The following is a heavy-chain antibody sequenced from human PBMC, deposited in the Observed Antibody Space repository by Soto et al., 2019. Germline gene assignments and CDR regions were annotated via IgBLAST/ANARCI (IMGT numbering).Heavy chain of an antibody. CDR1: GCSLSGYA. Sequence: GGSLRLSCVASGCSLSGYAVNWVRQAPGKGLEWVSAISGSGGSTYYADSVKGRFTISRDNPKNTLYLQMNSLRAEDTAVYYCAKSVTAVTTSIDYWGQGTLVTVSS. J-gene: IGHJ4*02. CDR2: ISGSGGST. D-gene: IGHD4-17*01. CDR3: AKSVTAVTTSIDY. V-gene: IGHV3-23*01.